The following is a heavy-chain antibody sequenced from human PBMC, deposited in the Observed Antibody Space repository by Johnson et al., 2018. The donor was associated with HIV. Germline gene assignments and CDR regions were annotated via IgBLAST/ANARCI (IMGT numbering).Heavy chain of an antibody. J-gene: IGHJ3*01. CDR2: INSDGSST. CDR3: ARGSRYTYDNDDAYLLLALDC. V-gene: IGHV3-74*02. Sequence: VQLVESGGGLVKPGGSLRLSCAASGFTFSSHWMHWVRQPPGKGLVWVSRINSDGSSTSYADSVKGRFTISRDNAKNTLYLQMNSLRVEDTAVYYCARGSRYTYDNDDAYLLLALDCWGQGTMVTVSS. CDR1: GFTFSSHW. D-gene: IGHD3-22*01.